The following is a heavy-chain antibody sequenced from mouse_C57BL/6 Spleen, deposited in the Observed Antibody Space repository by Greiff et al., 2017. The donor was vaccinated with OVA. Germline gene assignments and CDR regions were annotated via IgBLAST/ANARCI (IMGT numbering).Heavy chain of an antibody. V-gene: IGHV1-80*01. CDR1: GYAFSSYW. Sequence: QVQLKQSGAELVKPGASVKISCKASGYAFSSYWMNWVKQRPGKGLEWIGQIYPGDGDTNYNGKFKGKATLTADKSSSTAYMQLSSLTSEDSAVYVCARREDYSNLYAMDYWGQGTSVTVSS. D-gene: IGHD2-5*01. J-gene: IGHJ4*01. CDR3: ARREDYSNLYAMDY. CDR2: IYPGDGDT.